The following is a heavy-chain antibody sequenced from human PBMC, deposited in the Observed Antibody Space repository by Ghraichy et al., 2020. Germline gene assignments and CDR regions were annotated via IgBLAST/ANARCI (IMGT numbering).Heavy chain of an antibody. CDR1: GFIFSNYA. V-gene: IGHV3-23*01. J-gene: IGHJ4*02. D-gene: IGHD3-16*01. CDR2: ITGGGDTT. Sequence: GGSLRLSCAASGFIFSNYAMGWVRQAPGKGLEWVSAITGGGDTTYYADSVKGRFTVSRDNSKNTLYVQMESLRAEDTAVYYCAREPAGGYGGFDYWGQGTLVTVSS. CDR3: AREPAGGYGGFDY.